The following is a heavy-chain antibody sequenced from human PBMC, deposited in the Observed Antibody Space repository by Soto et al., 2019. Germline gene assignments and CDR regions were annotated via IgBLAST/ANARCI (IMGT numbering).Heavy chain of an antibody. CDR3: ARDKYCSSTSCSHYYYYYGMDV. CDR1: GYTFTGYY. Sequence: ASVKFSCKASGYTFTGYYMHWVRQAPGQGLEWMGWINPNSGGTNYAQKFRGWVTMTRDTSISTAYMELSRLRSDDTAVYYCARDKYCSSTSCSHYYYYYGMDVWGQGTTVTVSS. V-gene: IGHV1-2*04. CDR2: INPNSGGT. J-gene: IGHJ6*02. D-gene: IGHD2-2*01.